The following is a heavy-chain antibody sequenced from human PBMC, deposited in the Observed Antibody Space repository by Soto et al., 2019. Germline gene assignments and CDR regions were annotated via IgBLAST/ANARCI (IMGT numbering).Heavy chain of an antibody. V-gene: IGHV1-3*01. J-gene: IGHJ4*02. CDR2: ISADNGNT. CDR1: GYTFTTYG. Sequence: QVQLVQSGAEVKMPGASVTVSCKASGYTFTTYGIHWVRQAPGQSLEWMGWISADNGNTKYSQKLQGRVTISRDKPASTAYLALSTLKADDTAVYRSASGVAADVNYVDYWGQGTQVTVSS. D-gene: IGHD6-13*01. CDR3: ASGVAADVNYVDY.